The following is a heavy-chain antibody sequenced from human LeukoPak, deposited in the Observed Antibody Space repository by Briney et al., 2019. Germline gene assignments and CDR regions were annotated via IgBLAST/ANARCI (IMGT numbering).Heavy chain of an antibody. V-gene: IGHV3-23*01. CDR2: TSDRGDYT. CDR1: GFTFTSYS. Sequence: GGSLRLSCAAFGFTFTSYSMSWVRQAPGKGLERVSGTSDRGDYTYYADSVKGRFTISRDSSKNTLFLQMNSLRAEDTALYFCARKAQYNGHYPLDYWGQGTLVTVSS. CDR3: ARKAQYNGHYPLDY. J-gene: IGHJ4*02. D-gene: IGHD1-7*01.